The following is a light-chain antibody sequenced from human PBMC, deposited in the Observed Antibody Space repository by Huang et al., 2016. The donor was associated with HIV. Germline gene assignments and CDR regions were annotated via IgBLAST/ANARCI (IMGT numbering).Light chain of an antibody. J-gene: IGKJ1*01. V-gene: IGKV4-1*01. CDR2: WAT. CDR3: LQYYSVPQT. Sequence: DIVMTQPPDSLAVSPGERATINCKSSQSLLYSFSKKNYLAWFQQKPGRPPKLLIYWATTREAGVPGLFSGSGSGTDFTLTINNLRAEDVAVYFCLQYYSVPQTFGHGTKVEIK. CDR1: QSLLYSFSKKNY.